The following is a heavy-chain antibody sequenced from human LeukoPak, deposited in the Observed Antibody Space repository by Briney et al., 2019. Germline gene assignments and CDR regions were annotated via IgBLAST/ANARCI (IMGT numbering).Heavy chain of an antibody. V-gene: IGHV3-23*01. D-gene: IGHD6-19*01. J-gene: IGHJ1*01. CDR3: AKNSGSGWYEVEYFQH. CDR1: GFTFSSYA. CDR2: ISASDGNT. Sequence: PGGSLRLSCAASGFTFSSYAVSWVRQAPGKGLEWVSSISASDGNTYYADSVKGRFTISRDNSKNTLYLQMNRLRAEDTAVYYCAKNSGSGWYEVEYFQHWGQGTLVTVSS.